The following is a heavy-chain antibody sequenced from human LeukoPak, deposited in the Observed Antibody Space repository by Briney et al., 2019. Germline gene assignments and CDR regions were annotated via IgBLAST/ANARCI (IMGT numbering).Heavy chain of an antibody. CDR3: ARVSSGAAAFDI. CDR1: GGFISSSY. J-gene: IGHJ3*02. D-gene: IGHD6-19*01. V-gene: IGHV4-59*01. Sequence: SETLSLTCTVSGGFISSSYWSWIRQSPGKGLEWIGYIYSSGSTDYNPSLKSRVTISVDTSKNQFSLKLRSVTAADTAVYYCARVSSGAAAFDIWGQGTMVTVSS. CDR2: IYSSGST.